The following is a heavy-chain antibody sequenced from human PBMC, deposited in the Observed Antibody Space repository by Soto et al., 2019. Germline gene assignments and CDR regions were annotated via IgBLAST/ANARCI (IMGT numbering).Heavy chain of an antibody. Sequence: PGGSLRLSCAASGFTFSSYAMTWVRQAPGKGLEWVSAISASGGSTYYADSVKGRFTISRDNPKNTLYLQMSSLRAEDTAVYYCAKGVAYYYYYGMDAWGQGTTVTVSS. CDR2: ISASGGST. D-gene: IGHD2-15*01. CDR1: GFTFSSYA. J-gene: IGHJ6*02. V-gene: IGHV3-23*01. CDR3: AKGVAYYYYYGMDA.